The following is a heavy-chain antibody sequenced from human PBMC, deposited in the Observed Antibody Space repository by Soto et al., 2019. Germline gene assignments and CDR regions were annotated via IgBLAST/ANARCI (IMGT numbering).Heavy chain of an antibody. CDR3: ATGYDRSGYLTMVTDY. CDR1: GGSISSSNW. J-gene: IGHJ4*02. V-gene: IGHV4-4*02. Sequence: QVQLQESGPGLVKPSGTLSLTCAVSGGSISSSNWWSWVRQPPGKGPEWIGEIYHSGSTNYNPSLKSRVTISVDKSKNQFSLKLSSVTAADTAVYYCATGYDRSGYLTMVTDYWGPGTLVTVSS. CDR2: IYHSGST. D-gene: IGHD3-22*01.